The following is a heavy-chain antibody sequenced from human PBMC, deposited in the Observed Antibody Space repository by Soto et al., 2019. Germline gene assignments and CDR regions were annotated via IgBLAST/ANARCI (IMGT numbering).Heavy chain of an antibody. Sequence: QVQLVQSGAEVQKPGSSVKVSCRASGGTFSGYVITWVRQAPGHGLEWMGEIVPILGIPSYAQKFQGRVTIKADEATSTVYVELSNLRSEDSAVYYCARGGFYEILTGSYPIDAWHLWGQGTMVTVSS. D-gene: IGHD3-9*01. CDR1: GGTFSGYV. J-gene: IGHJ3*01. CDR3: ARGGFYEILTGSYPIDAWHL. V-gene: IGHV1-69*01. CDR2: IVPILGIP.